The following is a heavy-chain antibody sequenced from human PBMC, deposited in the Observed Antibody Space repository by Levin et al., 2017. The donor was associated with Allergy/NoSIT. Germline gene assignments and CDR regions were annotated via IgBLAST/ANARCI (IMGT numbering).Heavy chain of an antibody. V-gene: IGHV3-23*01. D-gene: IGHD6-13*01. CDR3: AKVTSSSSNYFDY. J-gene: IGHJ4*01. CDR1: GFGFSAYA. Sequence: PGGSLRLSCAASGFGFSAYAMNWVRQAPGKGLEWVSVISGSGGFTYYADSVKGRFTSSRDNSKNTVHLQMNSLRPEDTAVYFCAKVTSSSSNYFDYWGHGTLVTVSS. CDR2: ISGSGGFT.